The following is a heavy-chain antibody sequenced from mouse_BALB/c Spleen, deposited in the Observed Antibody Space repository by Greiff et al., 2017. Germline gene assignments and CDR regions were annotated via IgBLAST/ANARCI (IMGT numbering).Heavy chain of an antibody. CDR3: ARYYRSNIVAMDY. D-gene: IGHD2-14*01. J-gene: IGHJ4*01. V-gene: IGHV1-14*01. Sequence: VQLKQSGPELVKPGASVKMSCKASGYTFTSYVMHWVKQKPGQGLEWIGYINPYNDGTKYNEKFKGKATLTSDKSSSTAYMELSSLTSEDSAVYYCARYYRSNIVAMDYWGQGTSVTVSS. CDR1: GYTFTSYV. CDR2: INPYNDGT.